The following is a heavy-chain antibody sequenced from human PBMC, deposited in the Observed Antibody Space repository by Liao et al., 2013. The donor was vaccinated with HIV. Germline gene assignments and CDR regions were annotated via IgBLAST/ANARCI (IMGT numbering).Heavy chain of an antibody. D-gene: IGHD3-10*01. CDR1: GDSIRSYY. V-gene: IGHV4-59*01. CDR3: ARAPYYSGSGSYSNSIPFDY. Sequence: QAQLQESGPGLVKPSETLSLTCSVSGDSIRSYYWSWIRQPPGKGLEWIGYIDYSGSTNYNPSLRSRVTISVDTSKNHFSLKLSSVTAADTAVYYCARAPYYSGSGSYSNSIPFDYWGQGTLVTV. CDR2: IDYSGST. J-gene: IGHJ4*02.